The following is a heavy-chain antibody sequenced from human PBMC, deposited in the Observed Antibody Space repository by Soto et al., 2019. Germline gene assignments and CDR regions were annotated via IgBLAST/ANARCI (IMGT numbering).Heavy chain of an antibody. D-gene: IGHD3-16*01. Sequence: QLQLQESGPGLVKPSETLSLTCTVSGGSISSSSYYWGWIRQPPGKGLEWIGSIYYSGSTYYNPSLKSRVHLFVGTSKNPFSLEVSSVTAADTAVYYCARLKADYDYIWGSYPLRGLAFDIWGQGTMVTVSS. CDR1: GGSISSSSYY. CDR3: ARLKADYDYIWGSYPLRGLAFDI. J-gene: IGHJ3*02. V-gene: IGHV4-39*01. CDR2: IYYSGST.